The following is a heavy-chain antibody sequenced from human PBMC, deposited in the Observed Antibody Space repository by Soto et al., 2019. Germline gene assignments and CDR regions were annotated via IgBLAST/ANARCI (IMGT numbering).Heavy chain of an antibody. Sequence: GGSLRLSCAASGFTFSSYAMSWVRQAPGKGLEWVSAISGSGGSTYYADSVKGRFTISRDNSKNTLYLQMNSLRAEDTAVYYCAKLYDSSGYVVGYLDYWGQGTLVTVSS. CDR3: AKLYDSSGYVVGYLDY. D-gene: IGHD3-22*01. CDR1: GFTFSSYA. V-gene: IGHV3-23*01. J-gene: IGHJ4*02. CDR2: ISGSGGST.